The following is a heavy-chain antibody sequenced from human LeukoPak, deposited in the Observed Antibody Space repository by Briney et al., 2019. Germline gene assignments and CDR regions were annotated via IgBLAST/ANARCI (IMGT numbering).Heavy chain of an antibody. J-gene: IGHJ6*02. CDR1: GFTFSSYT. CDR2: ISSNGGRT. CDR3: ARDLYSGYDYEHYYYYYGMDV. D-gene: IGHD5-12*01. V-gene: IGHV3-64*01. Sequence: GGSLRLSCAASGFTFSSYTMHWVRQAPGKGLEYVSAISSNGGRTYYANSVKGRFTISRDNSKNTLFLQMGSLRAEDMAVYYCARDLYSGYDYEHYYYYYGMDVWGQGTTVTVSS.